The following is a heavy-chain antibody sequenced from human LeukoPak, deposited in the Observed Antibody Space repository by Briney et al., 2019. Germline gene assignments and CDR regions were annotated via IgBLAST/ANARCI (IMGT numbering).Heavy chain of an antibody. CDR2: IYRSGGT. J-gene: IGHJ4*02. CDR1: GFPISSHY. Sequence: GGSLRLSCTASGFPISSHYIRWGRQAPGKGLDWVSVIYRSGGTYFADSVKGRFTISRDDSQNTVSLQMNNLRAEDTAVYYCTRTIPPAHWGEGTLVTVSS. V-gene: IGHV3-53*01. CDR3: TRTIPPAH. D-gene: IGHD5-24*01.